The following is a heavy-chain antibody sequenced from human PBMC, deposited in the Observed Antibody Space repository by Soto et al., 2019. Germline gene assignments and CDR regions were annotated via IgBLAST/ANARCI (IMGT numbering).Heavy chain of an antibody. D-gene: IGHD1-26*01. CDR3: ARGVSFRWVY. J-gene: IGHJ4*02. V-gene: IGHV4-4*02. CDR2: VHHSGTT. Sequence: PSNTLSLTCAVSGGSVNTAYWWSWVRQPPGKGLEWIGEVHHSGTTNYIQSLTSRLTMSVDKSGNQVSLELTFVAAADTAVYFCARGVSFRWVYWGQGTLVTVSS. CDR1: GGSVNTAYW.